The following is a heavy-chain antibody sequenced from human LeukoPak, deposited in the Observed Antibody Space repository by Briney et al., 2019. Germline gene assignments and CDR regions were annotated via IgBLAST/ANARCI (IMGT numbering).Heavy chain of an antibody. J-gene: IGHJ4*02. D-gene: IGHD6-19*01. CDR1: GGSFSGYY. CDR3: ARVGGWHPLGYFDY. CDR2: IYYSGST. V-gene: IGHV4-59*12. Sequence: SETLSLTCAVYGGSFSGYYWSWIRQPPGKGLEWIGYIYYSGSTYYNPSLKSRVTISVDTSKNQFSLKLSSVTAADTAVYYCARVGGWHPLGYFDYWGQGTLVTVSS.